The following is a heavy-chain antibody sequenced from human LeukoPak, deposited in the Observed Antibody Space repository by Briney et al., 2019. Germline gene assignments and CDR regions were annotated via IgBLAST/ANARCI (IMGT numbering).Heavy chain of an antibody. V-gene: IGHV3-23*01. CDR3: ATYSSSWYCFDY. Sequence: PGGSLRPSCAASGFTFSSYAMSWVRQAPGKGLEWVSAISSSGGSTYYADSVKGRFTISRDNSKNTLYLQMNSLRAEDTAVYYCATYSSSWYCFDYWGQGTLVTVSS. J-gene: IGHJ4*02. CDR2: ISSSGGST. D-gene: IGHD6-13*01. CDR1: GFTFSSYA.